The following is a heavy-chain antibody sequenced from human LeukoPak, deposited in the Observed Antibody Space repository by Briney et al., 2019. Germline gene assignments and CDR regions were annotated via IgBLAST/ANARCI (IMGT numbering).Heavy chain of an antibody. D-gene: IGHD1-7*01. CDR3: GRRVCITGTTGGCAFDI. CDR2: ISSSGGAR. V-gene: IGHV3-48*03. J-gene: IGHJ3*02. Sequence: GGSLRLSCAASGFTFSSYEMNWVRQAPGKGLEWLSYISSSGGARYYADSVEGRFTISRDNAKNSLYLQMNSLRGEDTAVYYCGRRVCITGTTGGCAFDIWGQGTMVTVSS. CDR1: GFTFSSYE.